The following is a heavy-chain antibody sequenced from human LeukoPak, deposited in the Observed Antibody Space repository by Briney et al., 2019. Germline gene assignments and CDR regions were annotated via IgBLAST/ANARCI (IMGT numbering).Heavy chain of an antibody. D-gene: IGHD4-11*01. CDR3: ARDKNSNYGSYFDY. Sequence: GASVKVSCKASGYTFTSYGISWVRQAPGQGLEWMGWISAYNGNTNYAQKLQGRVTMTTDTSTSTAYMELSSLRSEDTAVYYCARDKNSNYGSYFDYWGQGTLVTVSS. V-gene: IGHV1-18*01. CDR2: ISAYNGNT. CDR1: GYTFTSYG. J-gene: IGHJ4*02.